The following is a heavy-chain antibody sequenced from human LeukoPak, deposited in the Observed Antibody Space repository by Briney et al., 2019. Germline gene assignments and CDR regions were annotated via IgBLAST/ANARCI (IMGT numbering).Heavy chain of an antibody. D-gene: IGHD2-2*01. CDR2: INPSGGST. CDR3: ARVSLGYCSSTSCSFERSHFDY. V-gene: IGHV1-46*01. J-gene: IGHJ4*02. CDR1: GYTFTSYY. Sequence: GASVKVSCKASGYTFTSYYMHWVRQAPGQGLEWMGIINPSGGSTSYAQKFQGRVTMTRDTSTSTVYMELSSLRSEDTAGYYCARVSLGYCSSTSCSFERSHFDYWGQGTLVTVSS.